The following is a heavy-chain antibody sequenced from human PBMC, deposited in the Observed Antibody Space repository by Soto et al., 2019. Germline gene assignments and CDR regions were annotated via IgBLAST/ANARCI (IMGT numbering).Heavy chain of an antibody. D-gene: IGHD3-3*02. V-gene: IGHV3-23*01. J-gene: IGHJ5*01. CDR3: AKDLQDSIFS. CDR2: ISSGDAFT. Sequence: EVQLLESGGGLVQPGGSLRLSCAASGFNFRNYAMSWVRQAPGKGLAWVSTISSGDAFTCYADSVKGRYTISRAYSKSTLHLQMNTLRAGDMAVYYCAKDLQDSIFSCGPGTLVTVSS. CDR1: GFNFRNYA.